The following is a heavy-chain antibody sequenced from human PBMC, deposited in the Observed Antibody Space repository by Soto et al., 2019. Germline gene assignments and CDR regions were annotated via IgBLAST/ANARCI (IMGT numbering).Heavy chain of an antibody. Sequence: QVQLVESGGGVVQPGRSLRLSCAASGFTFSSYAMHWVRQAPGKGLEWVAVISYDGSNKYYADSVKGRFTISRDNSKNTLYLQMNRLKGEDTAVYYCAKCSIAARLVRGGYTYYFDYWGQGTLVTVSS. CDR1: GFTFSSYA. CDR3: AKCSIAARLVRGGYTYYFDY. J-gene: IGHJ4*02. CDR2: ISYDGSNK. V-gene: IGHV3-30-3*02. D-gene: IGHD6-6*01.